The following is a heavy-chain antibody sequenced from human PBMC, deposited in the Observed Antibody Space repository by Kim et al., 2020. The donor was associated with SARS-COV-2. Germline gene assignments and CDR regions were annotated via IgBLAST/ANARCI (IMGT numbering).Heavy chain of an antibody. V-gene: IGHV3-21*01. D-gene: IGHD2-15*01. CDR3: ARGRCSGGSCYSDAFNI. J-gene: IGHJ3*02. CDR2: ISSSSSYI. Sequence: GGSLRLSCAASGFTFSTNSMNWVRQAPGKGLEWVSSISSSSSYIYYADSVKGRFTISRDNAKNSLYLQMNSLRAEDTAVYYCARGRCSGGSCYSDAFNIWGQGTMVTVSS. CDR1: GFTFSTNS.